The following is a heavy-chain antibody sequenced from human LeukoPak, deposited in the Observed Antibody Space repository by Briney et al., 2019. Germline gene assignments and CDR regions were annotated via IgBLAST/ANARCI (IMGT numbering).Heavy chain of an antibody. V-gene: IGHV3-7*03. D-gene: IGHD3-9*01. CDR3: ARLGPDILTGYYPAN. CDR1: GFSLSRFW. J-gene: IGHJ4*02. Sequence: GGSLRLSCAASGFSLSRFWMSWVRQAPGRGLEWVANIKQDGSDKRYVDSVKGRFTVSRDNSKNFLYLEMNSLRAADTAVYYCARLGPDILTGYYPANWGQGTLVTVSS. CDR2: IKQDGSDK.